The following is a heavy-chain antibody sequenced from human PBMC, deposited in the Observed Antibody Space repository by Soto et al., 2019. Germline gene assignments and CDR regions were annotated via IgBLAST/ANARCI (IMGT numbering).Heavy chain of an antibody. CDR3: ARRTNGYFGY. V-gene: IGHV3-23*05. CDR2: ILSNYNT. CDR1: GFTFRDYT. J-gene: IGHJ4*02. Sequence: EVQLLESGGGSVQPGGSLPLSCVASGFTFRDYTMSWVRQAPGKVLESIATILSNYNTYYTDYVRGRFTGSRDYSKNTMYLEMNGVRGDDTAVYYCARRTNGYFGYWGQGALVNVSS. D-gene: IGHD2-8*01.